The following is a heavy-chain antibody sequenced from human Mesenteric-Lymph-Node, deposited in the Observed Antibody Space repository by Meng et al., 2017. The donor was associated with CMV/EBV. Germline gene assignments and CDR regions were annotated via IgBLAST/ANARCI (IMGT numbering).Heavy chain of an antibody. D-gene: IGHD5-24*01. V-gene: IGHV3-7*03. CDR3: ARLNSHGFNWYGELYYGLDV. CDR2: IKQDGSKK. CDR1: EFTFSTYW. Sequence: GGSLRLSCKASEFTFSTYWMTWVRQAPGKGLEWVANIKQDGSKKYYGDSVKGRFTISRDNAKNSLDLQMSSLTAEDTAVYYCARLNSHGFNWYGELYYGLDVWGQGTTVTVSS. J-gene: IGHJ6*02.